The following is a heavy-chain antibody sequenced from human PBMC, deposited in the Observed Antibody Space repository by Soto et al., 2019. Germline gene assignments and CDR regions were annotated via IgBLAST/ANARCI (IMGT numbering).Heavy chain of an antibody. V-gene: IGHV1-2*02. CDR3: TRDLAKGGGSAGFDY. J-gene: IGHJ4*02. CDR1: GYTFTVYY. Sequence: QVQLVQSGAEVKKPGDSVNGSCKASGYTFTVYYMHWVRQAPGQGLERMGWINPKSGGTMYPQKFQGRDTMNWDTSISTAYMALTRLRSDDKAVYYCTRDLAKGGGSAGFDYWGQGTLVTVSS. D-gene: IGHD1-26*01. CDR2: INPKSGGT.